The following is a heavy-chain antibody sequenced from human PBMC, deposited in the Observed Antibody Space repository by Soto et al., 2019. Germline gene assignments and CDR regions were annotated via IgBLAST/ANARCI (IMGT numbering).Heavy chain of an antibody. CDR2: INHSGST. CDR3: ARGRKASSPGGWFDP. D-gene: IGHD6-13*01. V-gene: IGHV4-34*01. J-gene: IGHJ5*02. CDR1: GGSFSGYY. Sequence: SETLSLTCAVYGGSFSGYYWSWVRQATGKGLEWIGEINHSGSTNYNPSLKSRVTISVDTSKNQFSLKLSSVTAADTAVYYCARGRKASSPGGWFDPWGQGTLVTVSS.